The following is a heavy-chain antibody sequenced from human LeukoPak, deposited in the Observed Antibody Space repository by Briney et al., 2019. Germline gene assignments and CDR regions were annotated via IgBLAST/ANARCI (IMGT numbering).Heavy chain of an antibody. V-gene: IGHV4-38-2*02. J-gene: IGHJ6*02. CDR1: GYSISSGYY. CDR2: IYHSGST. Sequence: SETLSLTCTVSGYSISSGYYWGWIRQPPGKGLEWIGSIYHSGSTYHNPSLKSRVTISVDTSKNQFSLKLSSVTAADTAVYYCARSQQQPVMDVWGQGTTVTVSS. CDR3: ARSQQQPVMDV. D-gene: IGHD6-13*01.